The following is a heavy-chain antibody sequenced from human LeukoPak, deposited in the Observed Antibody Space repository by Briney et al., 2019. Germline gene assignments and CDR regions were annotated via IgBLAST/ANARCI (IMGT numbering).Heavy chain of an antibody. CDR2: INSDGSTT. V-gene: IGHV3-74*01. J-gene: IGHJ4*02. Sequence: GGSPRLSCAASGFTFSSYWMHWVRQAPGKGLVWVSRINSDGSTTNYADSVKGRFTISRDNAKNTLYLQMNGLRAEDTAVFYCAREGTPFDYWGQGTLVTVSS. CDR1: GFTFSSYW. CDR3: AREGTPFDY. D-gene: IGHD2-15*01.